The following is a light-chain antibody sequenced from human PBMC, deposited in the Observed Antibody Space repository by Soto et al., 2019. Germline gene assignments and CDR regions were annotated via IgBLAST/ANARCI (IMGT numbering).Light chain of an antibody. CDR2: GAS. J-gene: IGKJ5*01. Sequence: EIVLTQSPGTLSLSPGERATLSCRASQNIISTSLAWYQQRPGQAPRLLIFGASSRATGIPDRFSGSGSGTDFTLTISRLEPEDFAVYFCQQYGSSPITFGQGTRLEIK. CDR1: QNIISTS. V-gene: IGKV3-20*01. CDR3: QQYGSSPIT.